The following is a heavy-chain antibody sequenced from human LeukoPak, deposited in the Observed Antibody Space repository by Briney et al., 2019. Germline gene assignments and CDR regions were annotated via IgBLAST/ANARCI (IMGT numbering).Heavy chain of an antibody. Sequence: GASVKVSCKASGGTFSSYAISWVRQAPGQGLEWMGRIIPILGIANYAQKFQGRVTIIADKSTSTAYMELSSLRSEDTAVYYCARRRDGYNPLDYWGQGTLVTVSS. CDR2: IIPILGIA. V-gene: IGHV1-69*04. J-gene: IGHJ4*02. CDR1: GGTFSSYA. D-gene: IGHD5-24*01. CDR3: ARRRDGYNPLDY.